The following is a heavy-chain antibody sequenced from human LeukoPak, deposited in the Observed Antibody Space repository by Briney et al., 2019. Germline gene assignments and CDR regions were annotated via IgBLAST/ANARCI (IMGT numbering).Heavy chain of an antibody. D-gene: IGHD3-10*01. V-gene: IGHV3-7*01. Sequence: PGGSLRLSCAAPGFTFSNYWMTWVRQAPGKGLEWVASIKEDGSEKYFVDSVKGRFTISRDNANNSVSLQMNSLRAEDTGVYCCERILWGSSASNWFDPWGQGTLVTVSS. CDR3: ERILWGSSASNWFDP. CDR1: GFTFSNYW. J-gene: IGHJ5*02. CDR2: IKEDGSEK.